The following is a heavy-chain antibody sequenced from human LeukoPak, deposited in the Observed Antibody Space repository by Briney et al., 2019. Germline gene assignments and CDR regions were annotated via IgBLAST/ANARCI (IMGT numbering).Heavy chain of an antibody. CDR1: GYTFTAYY. D-gene: IGHD3-22*01. Sequence: ASVKVSCKTSGYTFTAYYIHWVRQAPGQGLEWMGWISGYNGYTHYAHNLQGRVTMTTDTSTSTAYMELRSLRSDDTAVYYCARDEARYSSGYYPNWFDPWGQGTLVTVSS. CDR2: ISGYNGYT. J-gene: IGHJ5*02. V-gene: IGHV1-18*04. CDR3: ARDEARYSSGYYPNWFDP.